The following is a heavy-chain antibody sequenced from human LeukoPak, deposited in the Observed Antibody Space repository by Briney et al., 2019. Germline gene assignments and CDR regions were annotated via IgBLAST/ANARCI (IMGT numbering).Heavy chain of an antibody. Sequence: GGSLRLSCAASGFTFSSYSMNWVRQAPGKGLEWVSYISSSGSTIYYADSVKGRFTISRDNAKNSLYLQMNSLRAEDTAVYYCARDDRYGDFHYFDYWGQGTLVTVSS. V-gene: IGHV3-48*04. J-gene: IGHJ4*02. CDR2: ISSSGSTI. CDR1: GFTFSSYS. D-gene: IGHD4-17*01. CDR3: ARDDRYGDFHYFDY.